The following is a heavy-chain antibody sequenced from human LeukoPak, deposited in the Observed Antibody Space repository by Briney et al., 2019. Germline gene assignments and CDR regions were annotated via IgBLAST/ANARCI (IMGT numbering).Heavy chain of an antibody. CDR3: ARGRNTMVRGAIGAETRYYYSYYMDV. CDR2: IYHSGNT. V-gene: IGHV4-4*02. D-gene: IGHD3-10*01. J-gene: IGHJ6*03. Sequence: PSETLSLTCAVSGDSISSSHWWSWVRQSPGKGLEWIGEIYHSGNTNYNPSLKSRVTISVDTSKNHFSLKLSSVTAADTALYYCARGRNTMVRGAIGAETRYYYSYYMDVWGKGTTVTVSS. CDR1: GDSISSSHW.